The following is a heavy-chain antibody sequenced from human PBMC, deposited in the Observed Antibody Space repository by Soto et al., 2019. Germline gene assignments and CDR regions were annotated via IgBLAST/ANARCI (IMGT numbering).Heavy chain of an antibody. J-gene: IGHJ3*02. D-gene: IGHD3-16*01. CDR3: ARDPRRGGAFDI. CDR2: ISSSSSYI. Sequence: GGSLRLSCAASGFTFSSYSMNWVRQAPGKGLEWVSSISSSSSYIYYADSVKGRFPISRDNAKNSLYLQMNSLRAEDTAVYYCARDPRRGGAFDIWGQGTMVTVSS. CDR1: GFTFSSYS. V-gene: IGHV3-21*01.